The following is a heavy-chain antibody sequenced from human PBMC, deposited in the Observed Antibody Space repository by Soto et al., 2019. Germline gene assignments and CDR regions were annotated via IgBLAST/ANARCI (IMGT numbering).Heavy chain of an antibody. CDR2: IWYDGSNK. J-gene: IGHJ5*02. Sequence: QVQLVESGGGVVQPGRSLRLSCEASGLTFSSYGMHWVGQAPGKGREWGAVIWYDGSNKYYADSVKGRFTISRDNSKNTLYLQMNSLRAEDTAVYYCARGLGIAANWFDPWGQGTLVTVSS. D-gene: IGHD6-13*01. CDR3: ARGLGIAANWFDP. CDR1: GLTFSSYG. V-gene: IGHV3-33*01.